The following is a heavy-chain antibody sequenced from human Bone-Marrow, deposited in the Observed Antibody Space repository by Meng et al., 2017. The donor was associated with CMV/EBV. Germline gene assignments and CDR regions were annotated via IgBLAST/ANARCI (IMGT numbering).Heavy chain of an antibody. Sequence: ASVKVSCKASGYTFTSYGISWVRQAPGQGLEWMGWISAYNGNTNYAQKLQGRVIMTTDTSTSTAYMEVRSLRPDDTAVYYCAREGIMVFGVATYGLDVWGQGTTVTVSS. CDR1: GYTFTSYG. D-gene: IGHD3-3*01. J-gene: IGHJ6*02. CDR3: AREGIMVFGVATYGLDV. V-gene: IGHV1-18*01. CDR2: ISAYNGNT.